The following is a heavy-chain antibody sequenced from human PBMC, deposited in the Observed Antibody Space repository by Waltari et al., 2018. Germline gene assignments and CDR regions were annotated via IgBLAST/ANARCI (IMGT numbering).Heavy chain of an antibody. D-gene: IGHD1-1*01. CDR2: SIPFLGIS. CDR3: ARSGEMKGTVDY. V-gene: IGHV1-69*02. Sequence: HVQLEQSGAEVKKPGSSVKVSCKASGGTFSTYTVTWVRQAPGQGLEWIGSSIPFLGISKYAQSLQARLTITVDQSTNTGYMELNNLRPEDTGVYYCARSGEMKGTVDYWGQGTLVTVSS. J-gene: IGHJ4*02. CDR1: GGTFSTYT.